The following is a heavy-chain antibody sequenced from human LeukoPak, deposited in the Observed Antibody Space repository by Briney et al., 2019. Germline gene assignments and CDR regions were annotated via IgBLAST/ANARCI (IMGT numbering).Heavy chain of an antibody. CDR3: TRDLGVDTTMIFFDY. V-gene: IGHV1-18*01. CDR2: ISAYNGNT. D-gene: IGHD5-18*01. Sequence: ASVKISCKASGYTFTSFGISWVRQAPGQGLEWMGWISAYNGNTNYVQKFQGRVTMTTDTSTSTAYMEVRSLRSDDTAMYYCTRDLGVDTTMIFFDYWGQGTLVTVSS. J-gene: IGHJ4*02. CDR1: GYTFTSFG.